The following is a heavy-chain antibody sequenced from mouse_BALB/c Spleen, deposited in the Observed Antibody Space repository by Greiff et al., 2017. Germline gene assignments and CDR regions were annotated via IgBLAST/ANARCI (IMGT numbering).Heavy chain of an antibody. J-gene: IGHJ3*01. V-gene: IGHV1-18*01. CDR1: GYTFTDYN. Sequence: EVQLQQFGAELVKPGASVKISCKASGYTFTDYNMDWVKQSHGKSLEWIGDINPNYDSTSYNQKFKGKATLTVDKSSSTAYMGLRSLTSEDTAVSYCARLSTYVYDGGFAYWGQGTLVTVSA. CDR2: INPNYDST. D-gene: IGHD2-2*01. CDR3: ARLSTYVYDGGFAY.